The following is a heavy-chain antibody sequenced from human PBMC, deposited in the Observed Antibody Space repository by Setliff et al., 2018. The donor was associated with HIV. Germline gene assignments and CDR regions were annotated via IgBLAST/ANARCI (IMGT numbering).Heavy chain of an antibody. CDR1: GYSFTSYG. CDR2: ISPYNGNT. J-gene: IGHJ5*02. CDR3: ARGVLITFGYQNWFDP. D-gene: IGHD3-16*01. V-gene: IGHV1-18*01. Sequence: ASVKVSCKASGYSFTSYGINWVRQAPGQGLEWMGWISPYNGNTDNAQNFQGRVTMTTDTSTSTVYMELRSLISDDTAVYYCARGVLITFGYQNWFDPWGQGTLVTVSS.